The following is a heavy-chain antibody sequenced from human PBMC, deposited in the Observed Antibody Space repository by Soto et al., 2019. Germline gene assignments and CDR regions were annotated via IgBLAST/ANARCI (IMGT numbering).Heavy chain of an antibody. CDR2: MSSSGRT. V-gene: IGHV4-59*01. Sequence: QVQLQESGSGLVKPSETLSLTCSVSGGSMTSYYWSWIRQPPGKGLEWIGYMSSSGRTNYNPSLKSRVTISIDTSKNQFSLNLTSVTAADTAVYYCARERWLVTWGQGTLVTVSS. CDR1: GGSMTSYY. D-gene: IGHD6-19*01. CDR3: ARERWLVT. J-gene: IGHJ5*02.